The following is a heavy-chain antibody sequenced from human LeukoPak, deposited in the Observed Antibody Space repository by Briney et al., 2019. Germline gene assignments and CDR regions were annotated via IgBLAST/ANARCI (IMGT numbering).Heavy chain of an antibody. CDR2: ISSSGSTI. CDR1: GFTFSSYE. J-gene: IGHJ4*02. V-gene: IGHV3-48*03. Sequence: GGSLRLSCAASGFTFSSYEMNWVRQAPGKGLEWVSYISSSGSTIYYADSVKGRFTISRDNAKNSLYLQMNSLRAEDTVLYYCARGPVGATTVGLYFDYWGQGTLVTVSS. CDR3: ARGPVGATTVGLYFDY. D-gene: IGHD1-26*01.